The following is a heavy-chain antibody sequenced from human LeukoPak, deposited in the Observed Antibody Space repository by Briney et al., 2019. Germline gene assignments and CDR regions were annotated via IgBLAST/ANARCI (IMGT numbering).Heavy chain of an antibody. CDR2: INHSGST. CDR3: ARGPGIAVAGLIDY. CDR1: GGSFSGYY. D-gene: IGHD6-19*01. Sequence: SETLSLTCAVYGGSFSGYYWSWIRQPPGKGLEWIGEINHSGSTNYNPSLKSRVTISVVTSKNQFSLKLSSVTAADTAVYYCARGPGIAVAGLIDYWGQGTLVTVSS. V-gene: IGHV4-34*01. J-gene: IGHJ4*02.